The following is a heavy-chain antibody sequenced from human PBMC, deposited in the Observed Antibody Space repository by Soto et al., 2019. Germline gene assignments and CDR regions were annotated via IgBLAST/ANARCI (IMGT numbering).Heavy chain of an antibody. Sequence: PSETLSLTCAVYGGSFSGYYWGWIRQPPGKGLEWIGEINHSGSTNYNPSLKSRVTISVDTSKNQFSLKLSSVTAADTAVYYCARALIDNWNYYYGMDVWGQGTTVTVSS. J-gene: IGHJ6*02. D-gene: IGHD1-1*01. CDR3: ARALIDNWNYYYGMDV. CDR1: GGSFSGYY. CDR2: INHSGST. V-gene: IGHV4-34*01.